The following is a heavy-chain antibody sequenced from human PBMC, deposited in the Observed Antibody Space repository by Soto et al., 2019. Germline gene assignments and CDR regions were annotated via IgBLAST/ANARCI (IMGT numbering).Heavy chain of an antibody. V-gene: IGHV3-7*01. CDR3: ARDLGTALVGFDYGMDV. J-gene: IGHJ6*02. D-gene: IGHD5-18*01. Sequence: ESGGGLVHPGGSLKLSCVASGFTFSNYWMSWVRQAPGKGLEWVANIKKDGSDKNYVDSVEGRFSIFRDNAKNSLHLQMYGLRAEDTAVYYCARDLGTALVGFDYGMDVWGQGTTVTVSS. CDR2: IKKDGSDK. CDR1: GFTFSNYW.